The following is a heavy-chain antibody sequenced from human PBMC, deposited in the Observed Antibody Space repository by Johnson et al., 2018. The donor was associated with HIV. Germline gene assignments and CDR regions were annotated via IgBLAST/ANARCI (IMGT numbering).Heavy chain of an antibody. CDR1: GFTFSSYG. CDR2: ISYDGSNK. J-gene: IGHJ3*02. CDR3: AKDLVVTAPGAFDI. V-gene: IGHV3-30*18. Sequence: QVLLVESGGGVVQPGRSLRLSCAASGFTFSSYGMHWVRQAPGKGLEWVAVISYDGSNKYYADSVKGRFTISRDNSKNTLYLQMSSLRAEDTAVYYCAKDLVVTAPGAFDIWGQGTMVTVSS. D-gene: IGHD2-21*02.